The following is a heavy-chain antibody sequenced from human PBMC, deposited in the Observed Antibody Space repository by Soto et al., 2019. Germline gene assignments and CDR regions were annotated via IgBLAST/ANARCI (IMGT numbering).Heavy chain of an antibody. Sequence: QVQLVQSGAEVKKPGASVKVSCRASGYTFTTYGISWVRQAPGQGLEWMGWVSGYNGNTNYAQKFQGRVTMTTDTSTSTAYMELRSLRSADTAVYFCAKGYNYGYGDYWGLGTLVTVSS. D-gene: IGHD5-18*01. CDR2: VSGYNGNT. J-gene: IGHJ4*02. V-gene: IGHV1-18*01. CDR1: GYTFTTYG. CDR3: AKGYNYGYGDY.